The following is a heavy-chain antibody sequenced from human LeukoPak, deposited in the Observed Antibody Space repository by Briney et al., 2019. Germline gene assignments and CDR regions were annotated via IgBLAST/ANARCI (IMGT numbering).Heavy chain of an antibody. CDR2: ISYDGSNK. D-gene: IGHD2-2*01. J-gene: IGHJ4*02. Sequence: PGGSLRLSCAASGSTFSSYAMHWVRQAPGKGLEWVAVISYDGSNKYYADSVKGRFTISRDNSKNTLYLQTNSLRAEDTAVYYCARGYCSSTSCYLGYWGQGTLVTVSS. V-gene: IGHV3-30-3*01. CDR3: ARGYCSSTSCYLGY. CDR1: GSTFSSYA.